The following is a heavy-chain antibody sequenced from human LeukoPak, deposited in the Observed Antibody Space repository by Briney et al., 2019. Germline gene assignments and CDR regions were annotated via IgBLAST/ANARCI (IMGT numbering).Heavy chain of an antibody. CDR2: IRYDGSNK. D-gene: IGHD6-6*01. Sequence: PGGSLRLSCAASGFTFSSYGMHWVRQAPGKGLEWVAFIRYDGSNKYYADSVKGRFTISRDNSKNTLYLQMNSLRAEDTAVYYCAKGRGSSETYYFDYWGQGTLVAVSS. CDR1: GFTFSSYG. CDR3: AKGRGSSETYYFDY. J-gene: IGHJ4*02. V-gene: IGHV3-30*02.